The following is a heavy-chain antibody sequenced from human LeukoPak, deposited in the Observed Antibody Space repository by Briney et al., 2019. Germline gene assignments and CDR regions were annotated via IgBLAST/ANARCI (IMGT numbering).Heavy chain of an antibody. J-gene: IGHJ5*02. D-gene: IGHD6-25*01. V-gene: IGHV1-2*02. Sequence: ASVNVSCKASGYTCTDYYMHWVRQAPGQGLEWMGWINPNTGDTNYAQNFQGRVTMTRDTSISTAYMELSSLRSADTAVYYCARSLAAAWFDPWGQGTLVIVSS. CDR1: GYTCTDYY. CDR3: ARSLAAAWFDP. CDR2: INPNTGDT.